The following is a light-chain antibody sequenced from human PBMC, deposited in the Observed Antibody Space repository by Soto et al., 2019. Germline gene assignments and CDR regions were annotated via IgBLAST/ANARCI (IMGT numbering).Light chain of an antibody. J-gene: IGKJ1*01. CDR2: GAS. CDR1: QSLRATY. CDR3: QQYVTSPRT. V-gene: IGKV3-20*01. Sequence: EVVLKQSPDTLSLSPGETATLSCRASQSLRATYVAWYQQRPGQAPRLLIYGASFRATGIPARFSGRGSGTDFTLSISRLEPEDFAVYYCQQYVTSPRTFGQGTKVEIK.